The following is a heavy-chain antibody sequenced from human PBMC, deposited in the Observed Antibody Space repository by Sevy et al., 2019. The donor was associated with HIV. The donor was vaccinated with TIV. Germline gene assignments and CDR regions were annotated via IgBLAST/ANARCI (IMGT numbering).Heavy chain of an antibody. J-gene: IGHJ4*02. V-gene: IGHV5-51*01. CDR3: ARSSFYYDNSGFYPFDF. Sequence: GESLKISCKGSGYNFSGYWVGWVRQMPGKGLEWMGIIYPTDSHIIYSPSIQGQVTISVDKSITTAYLQWRSLKTSDTAMYYCARSSFYYDNSGFYPFDFWGQGTLVTVSS. CDR2: IYPTDSHI. CDR1: GYNFSGYW. D-gene: IGHD3-22*01.